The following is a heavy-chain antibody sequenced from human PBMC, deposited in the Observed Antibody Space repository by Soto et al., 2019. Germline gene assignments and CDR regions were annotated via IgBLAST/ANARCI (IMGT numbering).Heavy chain of an antibody. Sequence: SETLSLTCTVSGGSITSSNYYWGWIRQPPGKGLEWIGNIYYTGNTFYNPSLKSRVTLSVDTSKNQFSLKLSSVTAADTAVYYCASEEERSGFYSENWGQGTLVTVSS. CDR3: ASEEERSGFYSEN. CDR2: IYYTGNT. V-gene: IGHV4-39*01. CDR1: GGSITSSNYY. J-gene: IGHJ4*02. D-gene: IGHD3-3*01.